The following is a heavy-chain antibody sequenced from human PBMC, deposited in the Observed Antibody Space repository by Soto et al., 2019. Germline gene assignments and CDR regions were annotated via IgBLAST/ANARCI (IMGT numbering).Heavy chain of an antibody. J-gene: IGHJ4*02. CDR2: INHSGST. D-gene: IGHD1-20*01. V-gene: IGHV4-34*01. CDR3: ARHNRNNWNDDGFEY. CDR1: GGSFSGYY. Sequence: PSETLSLTCAVYGGSFSGYYWSWIRQPPEKGLEWIGEINHSGSTNYNPSLKSRVTISVDTSKNQFSLKLSSVTAADTAVYYCARHNRNNWNDDGFEYWGQETLVTVSS.